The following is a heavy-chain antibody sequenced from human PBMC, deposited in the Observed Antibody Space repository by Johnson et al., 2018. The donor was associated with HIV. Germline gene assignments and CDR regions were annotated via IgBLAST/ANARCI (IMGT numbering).Heavy chain of an antibody. CDR3: ARVAPAHDAFDI. J-gene: IGHJ3*02. V-gene: IGHV3-74*01. D-gene: IGHD2-2*01. Sequence: VQLVESGGGLVQPGGSLRLSCGASGFTFSDHWMQWVRQVPGKGLVWVSRINGDGTGSTYADSVKGRFTIARDNAKNTLYLEMNSLRAEDTAVYYCARVAPAHDAFDIWGQGTMVTVSS. CDR2: INGDGTGS. CDR1: GFTFSDHW.